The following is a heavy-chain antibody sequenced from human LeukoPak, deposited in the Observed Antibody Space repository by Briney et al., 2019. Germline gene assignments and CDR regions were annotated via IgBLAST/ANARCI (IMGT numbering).Heavy chain of an antibody. CDR2: IKQYGSEK. CDR1: GFTFSSYW. CDR3: ARRGVGAHYYYYYYMDV. J-gene: IGHJ6*03. V-gene: IGHV3-7*01. Sequence: GGSLRLSCAASGFTFSSYWMSWVRQAPGKGLEWVANIKQYGSEKYYVDSVKGRFTISRDNAKNSLYLQMNSLRAEDTAVYYCARRGVGAHYYYYYYMDVWGKGTTVTVSS. D-gene: IGHD1-26*01.